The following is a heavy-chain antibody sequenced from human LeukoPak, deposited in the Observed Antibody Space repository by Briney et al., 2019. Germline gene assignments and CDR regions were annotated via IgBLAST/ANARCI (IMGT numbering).Heavy chain of an antibody. CDR1: GFTFSSYW. J-gene: IGHJ6*02. CDR2: INHNGNVN. D-gene: IGHD3-16*01. V-gene: IGHV3-7*03. CDR3: ARGGGLYV. Sequence: GGSLRLSCAASGFTFSSYWMNWARQAPGKGLEWVASINHNGNVNYYVDSVKGRFTISRDNAKNSLYLQMSNLRAEDTAVYFCARGGGLYVWGQGATVTVSS.